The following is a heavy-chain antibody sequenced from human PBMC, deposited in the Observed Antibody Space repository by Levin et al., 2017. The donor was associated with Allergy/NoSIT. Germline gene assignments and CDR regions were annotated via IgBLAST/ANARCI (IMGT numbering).Heavy chain of an antibody. CDR1: GFTFSSFG. CDR3: VRGAADGTYHYYYYVDV. CDR2: IWYDGSNK. V-gene: IGHV3-33*01. J-gene: IGHJ6*03. Sequence: PGGSLRLSCAASGFTFSSFGIHWVRQAPGKGLEWVALIWYDGSNKYYADSVKGRFTISRDNPKNTLYLQVNSLRAEDTAVYYCVRGAADGTYHYYYYVDVWGKGTTVTVSS. D-gene: IGHD6-13*01.